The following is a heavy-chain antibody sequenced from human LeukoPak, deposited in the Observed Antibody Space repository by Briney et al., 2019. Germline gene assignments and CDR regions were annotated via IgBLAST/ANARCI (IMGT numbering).Heavy chain of an antibody. Sequence: GGSLRLSCAASGFTFSSFSMNWVRQAPGRGLEWVSFIITTSTYIFYADSVKGRFTTSRDNSKNTLYLQMNSLRAEDTAVYYCARVVREQLVPYFDYWGQGTLVTVSS. CDR3: ARVVREQLVPYFDY. J-gene: IGHJ4*02. CDR2: IITTSTYI. V-gene: IGHV3-21*01. CDR1: GFTFSSFS. D-gene: IGHD6-6*01.